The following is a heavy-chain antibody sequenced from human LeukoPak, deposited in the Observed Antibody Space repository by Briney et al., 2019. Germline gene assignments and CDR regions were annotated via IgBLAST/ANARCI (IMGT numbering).Heavy chain of an antibody. V-gene: IGHV3-30*04. CDR1: GFTFSNYA. Sequence: PGGSLRLSCAASGFTFSNYAMHWVRQAPGKGLEWVAVISYEGSLKYYADSVKGRFTISRDNARNSLYLQMNSLRDEDTAIYYCARDRPIDYWGQGTLVTVSS. J-gene: IGHJ4*02. CDR3: ARDRPIDY. CDR2: ISYEGSLK. D-gene: IGHD6-6*01.